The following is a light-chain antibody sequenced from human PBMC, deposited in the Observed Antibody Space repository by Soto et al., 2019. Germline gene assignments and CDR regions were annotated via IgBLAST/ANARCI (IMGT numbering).Light chain of an antibody. Sequence: QSVLTQPPSVSGSPGQSVTISCTGTISDVGFYARVSWYQQPPGTAPKLLIYDVTNRPSGVPDRFSGSQSGKTASLTISGLQAGDEADYYCQSYDSSLSGYVFGTGTKLTVL. J-gene: IGLJ1*01. CDR3: QSYDSSLSGYV. CDR2: DVT. V-gene: IGLV2-18*02. CDR1: ISDVGFYAR.